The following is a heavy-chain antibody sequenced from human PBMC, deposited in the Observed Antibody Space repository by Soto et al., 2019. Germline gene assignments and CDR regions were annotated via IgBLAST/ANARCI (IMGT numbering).Heavy chain of an antibody. CDR1: GFTFSSDW. CDR3: ARVKRSRNYYYYMDF. CDR2: IKQDGSEK. J-gene: IGHJ6*03. V-gene: IGHV3-7*01. Sequence: GGSLRLSCAASGFTFSSDWMSWVRQAPGKGLEWVANIKQDGSEKYYVDSVKGRFTISRDNARNSLYLQMNSLRAEDTAVYYCARVKRSRNYYYYMDFWGKGTTVTVSS.